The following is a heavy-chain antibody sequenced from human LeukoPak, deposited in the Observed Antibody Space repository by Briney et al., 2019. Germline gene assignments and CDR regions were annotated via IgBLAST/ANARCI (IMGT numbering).Heavy chain of an antibody. D-gene: IGHD6-19*01. CDR2: ISYAGSNK. J-gene: IGHJ4*02. CDR1: GFTFSSYA. V-gene: IGHV3-30*04. Sequence: GGSLRLSCAASGFTFSSYAMHWVRQAPGKGLEWVAVISYAGSNKYYADSVKGRFTISRDNSKNTLYLQMNSLRAEDTAVYYCARSPRQQWLVYFDYWGQGTLVTVSS. CDR3: ARSPRQQWLVYFDY.